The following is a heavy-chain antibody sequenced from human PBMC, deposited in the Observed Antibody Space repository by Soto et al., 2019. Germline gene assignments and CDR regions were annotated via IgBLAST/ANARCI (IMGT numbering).Heavy chain of an antibody. CDR1: GDSLKNHY. Sequence: SETLALTCSVSGDSLKNHYWAGIRHSPGKGLEWIGNIYDSGSTNYSPALKSRGSMSVDTSKNLFSLKMNSVTAADTAVYYSASSSMVPVAYFDFWGQGTVVTVFS. CDR2: IYDSGST. J-gene: IGHJ4*02. CDR3: ASSSMVPVAYFDF. D-gene: IGHD3-10*01. V-gene: IGHV4-59*11.